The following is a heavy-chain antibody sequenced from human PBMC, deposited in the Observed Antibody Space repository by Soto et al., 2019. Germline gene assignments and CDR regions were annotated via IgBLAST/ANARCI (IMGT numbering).Heavy chain of an antibody. V-gene: IGHV5-51*01. J-gene: IGHJ6*02. CDR2: IYPGDSDT. CDR1: GYSFTSYW. D-gene: IGHD1-26*01. Sequence: GASLKISCKGSGYSFTSYWIGWVRQMPGKGLEGMGIIYPGDSDTRYRPSFQGQVTISADKSISTAYLQWRSLKASDTAIYYCARHAQELTYGMDVWGQGTTVTVSS. CDR3: ARHAQELTYGMDV.